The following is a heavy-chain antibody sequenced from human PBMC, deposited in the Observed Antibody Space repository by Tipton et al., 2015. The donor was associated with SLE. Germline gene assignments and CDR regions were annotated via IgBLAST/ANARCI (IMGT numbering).Heavy chain of an antibody. Sequence: LSCAVYGGSFSGYYWSWIRQPPGKGLEWIGEINHSGSTNYNPSLKSRVTISVDTSKNQFSLKLSSVTAADTAVYYCAKDQDWGKDVWGQGTTVTVSS. CDR2: INHSGST. CDR1: GGSFSGYY. D-gene: IGHD3/OR15-3a*01. CDR3: AKDQDWGKDV. V-gene: IGHV4-34*01. J-gene: IGHJ6*02.